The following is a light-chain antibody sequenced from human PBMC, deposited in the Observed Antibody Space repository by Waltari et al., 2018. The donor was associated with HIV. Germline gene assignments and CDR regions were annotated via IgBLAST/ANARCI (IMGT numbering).Light chain of an antibody. CDR3: SSYTSSTILGV. V-gene: IGLV2-14*01. J-gene: IGLJ3*02. Sequence: QSALTQPASLSGSPGQSITISCTGTSSDVGGYNFVSWYQQHPGKAPKLIIYEVSTRPSRFSSRFSGSKSGNTASLIISGLQAEDEGDYYCSSYTSSTILGVFGGGTKVTVL. CDR2: EVS. CDR1: SSDVGGYNF.